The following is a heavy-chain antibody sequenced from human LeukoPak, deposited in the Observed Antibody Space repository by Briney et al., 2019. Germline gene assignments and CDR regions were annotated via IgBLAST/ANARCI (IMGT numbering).Heavy chain of an antibody. CDR1: GFTYSSYW. J-gene: IGHJ4*02. CDR2: KKQDGSDQ. CDR3: ARCIVGATQDRTGFDY. Sequence: GGSLSLSCGASGFTYSSYWMSWVREARGKGLEWVANKKQDGSDQYYVDSVKGRFTIYRDNDKNSLYLQMNSLRAEDTAVYYCARCIVGATQDRTGFDYWGQGTLVTVSS. D-gene: IGHD1-26*01. V-gene: IGHV3-7*01.